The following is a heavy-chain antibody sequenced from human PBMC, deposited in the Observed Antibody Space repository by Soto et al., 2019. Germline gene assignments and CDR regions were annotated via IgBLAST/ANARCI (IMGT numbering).Heavy chain of an antibody. CDR2: ISYDGSNK. CDR1: GFTFSSYG. V-gene: IGHV3-30*18. J-gene: IGHJ6*02. D-gene: IGHD2-2*01. CDR3: AKDRARACSSTRCYFLNYYYGMDV. Sequence: GGSLRLSCAASGFTFSSYGMHWVRQAPGKGLEWVAVISYDGSNKYYADSVKGRFTISRDNSKNTLYLQMNSLRAEDTAVYYCAKDRARACSSTRCYFLNYYYGMDVWGQGTTVTVSS.